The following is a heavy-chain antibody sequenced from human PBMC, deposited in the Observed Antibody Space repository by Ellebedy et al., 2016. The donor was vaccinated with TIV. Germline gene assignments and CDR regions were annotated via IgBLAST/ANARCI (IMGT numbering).Heavy chain of an antibody. Sequence: SETLSLXXAVYGGSFSGYYCSWIRQPPGKGLEWIGEINHSGSTPSGSPNYNPSLKSRVTISVDTSKNQFSLRLSSVTAAGTAVYYCARDWGRAAVLWGQGTLVTVSS. J-gene: IGHJ4*02. CDR1: GGSFSGYY. V-gene: IGHV4-34*01. D-gene: IGHD3-16*01. CDR2: INHSGSTPSGSP. CDR3: ARDWGRAAVL.